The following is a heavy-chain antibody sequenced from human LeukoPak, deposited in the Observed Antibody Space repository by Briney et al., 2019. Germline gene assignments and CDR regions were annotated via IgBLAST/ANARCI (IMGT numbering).Heavy chain of an antibody. CDR1: GGSISSSSYY. Sequence: SETLSLTCTVSGGSISSSSYYWGWIRQPPGKGLEWIGSIYYSGSTYYNPSLKSRVTISVDTSKNQFSLKLSSVTAADTAVYYCARVADTAMAPSWFDPWGQGTLVTVSS. CDR2: IYYSGST. CDR3: ARVADTAMAPSWFDP. J-gene: IGHJ5*02. D-gene: IGHD5-18*01. V-gene: IGHV4-39*07.